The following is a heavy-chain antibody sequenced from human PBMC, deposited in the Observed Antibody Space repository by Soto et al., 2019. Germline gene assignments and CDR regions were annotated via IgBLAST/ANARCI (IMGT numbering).Heavy chain of an antibody. D-gene: IGHD5-12*01. J-gene: IGHJ6*02. Sequence: SETLSLTCTVSGGSISSGGYYWSWIRQHPGKGLEWIGYIYYSGSTYYNPSLKSRVTISVDTSKNQFSLKLSSVTASVTAVYYCARGGQYSVYDNGSYYYYSGMDFWGQGTTVTVSS. CDR1: GGSISSGGYY. CDR3: ARGGQYSVYDNGSYYYYSGMDF. V-gene: IGHV4-31*03. CDR2: IYYSGST.